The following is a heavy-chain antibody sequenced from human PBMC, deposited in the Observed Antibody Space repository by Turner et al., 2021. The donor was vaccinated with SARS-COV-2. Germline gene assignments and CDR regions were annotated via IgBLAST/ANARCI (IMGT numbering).Heavy chain of an antibody. J-gene: IGHJ6*02. D-gene: IGHD2-15*01. V-gene: IGHV3-7*03. CDR2: IKQDGSGK. CDR1: GFTFSSYW. CDR3: AREESGSFGAYGMDV. Sequence: EVQLVESGGGLVQPGGSLRLSCAASGFTFSSYWMNWVRQAPGKGLEWVANIKQDGSGKYYVDSVKGRFTISRDNAKNSLYLQMNSLRAEDTDVYYCAREESGSFGAYGMDVWGQGTTVTVSS.